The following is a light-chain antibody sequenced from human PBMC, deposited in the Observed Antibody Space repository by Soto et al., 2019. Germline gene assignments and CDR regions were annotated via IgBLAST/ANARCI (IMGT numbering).Light chain of an antibody. J-gene: IGKJ1*01. CDR3: QQYGRSPEWT. CDR2: GAS. Sequence: EIVLTQSPGTLSLSPGERATLSCRASQSVSSSYLAWYQQKPGQAPRLLIYGASSRATGIPDRFSGSGSGTDCTLTISRLEPGDFAVYYCQQYGRSPEWTFGQGTKLEIK. V-gene: IGKV3-20*01. CDR1: QSVSSSY.